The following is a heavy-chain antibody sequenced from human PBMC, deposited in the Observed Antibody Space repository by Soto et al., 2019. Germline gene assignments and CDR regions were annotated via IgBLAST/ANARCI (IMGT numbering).Heavy chain of an antibody. CDR1: GWSFSGYY. V-gene: IGHV4-34*01. J-gene: IGHJ4*02. Sequence: SETLSLTCGVYGWSFSGYYWSWSRQPPGKGLEWIGEINHSGSTNYNPSLKSRVTISVDTSKNQFSLKLSSVTAADTAVYYCARAPRGVGFDYWGQGTLVTVSS. D-gene: IGHD1-26*01. CDR2: INHSGST. CDR3: ARAPRGVGFDY.